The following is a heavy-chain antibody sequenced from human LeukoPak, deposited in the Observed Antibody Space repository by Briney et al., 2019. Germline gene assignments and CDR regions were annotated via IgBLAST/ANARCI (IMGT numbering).Heavy chain of an antibody. Sequence: GGSLRLSCAASGFTFSSSAMSWVRQVPGKGLEWVSYISSGGSTIYYADSVKGRFTISRDNAKNSLYLQMNSLRAEDTAVYYCASGRYGDYHFDYWGQGTLVTVSS. J-gene: IGHJ4*02. D-gene: IGHD4-17*01. CDR3: ASGRYGDYHFDY. CDR2: ISSGGSTI. CDR1: GFTFSSSA. V-gene: IGHV3-48*04.